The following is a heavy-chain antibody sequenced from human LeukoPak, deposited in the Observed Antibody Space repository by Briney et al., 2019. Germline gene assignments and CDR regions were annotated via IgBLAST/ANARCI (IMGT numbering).Heavy chain of an antibody. V-gene: IGHV3-33*01. J-gene: IGHJ4*02. CDR1: GFSFDTYA. CDR3: ARGIFGSGGYPDF. Sequence: PGGSLRLSCAASGFSFDTYAMHWVRQAPGQGLEWVALIWHDGSHKFYSNSVRGQFTISRDNSKNTVYLQMNNLRPDDTAVYYCARGIFGSGGYPDFWGQGTLVTVSS. CDR2: IWHDGSHK. D-gene: IGHD3-10*01.